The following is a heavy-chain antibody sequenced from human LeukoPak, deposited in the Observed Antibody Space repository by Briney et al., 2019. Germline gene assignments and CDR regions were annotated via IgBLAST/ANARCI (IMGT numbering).Heavy chain of an antibody. Sequence: GGSLRLSCAASGFTFSSYPMHWVRQAPGKGLEWVAVISYDGRVTIHADSVKGRFTISRDQSKNTLYLEMNSLRPEDTAVYYCARDLFRGAPDYFDYWGQGTLVTVSS. CDR3: ARDLFRGAPDYFDY. CDR1: GFTFSSYP. V-gene: IGHV3-30*04. J-gene: IGHJ4*02. CDR2: ISYDGRVT. D-gene: IGHD3-10*01.